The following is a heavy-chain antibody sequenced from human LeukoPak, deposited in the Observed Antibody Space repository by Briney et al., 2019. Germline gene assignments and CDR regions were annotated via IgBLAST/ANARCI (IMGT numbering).Heavy chain of an antibody. J-gene: IGHJ5*02. CDR2: ISYDGSNK. CDR1: GFTFSSYS. CDR3: ASIPSGYSSRNWFDP. Sequence: GGSLRLSCVASGFTFSSYSMNWVRQAPGKGLEWVAVISYDGSNKYYADSVKGRFTISRDNSKNTLYLQMNSLRAEDTAVYYCASIPSGYSSRNWFDPWGQGTLVTVSS. D-gene: IGHD6-13*01. V-gene: IGHV3-30*03.